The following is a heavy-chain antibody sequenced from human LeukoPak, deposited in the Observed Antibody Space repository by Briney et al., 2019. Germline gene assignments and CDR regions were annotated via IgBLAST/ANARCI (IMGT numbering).Heavy chain of an antibody. V-gene: IGHV3-30*18. Sequence: GGSLRLSCAASGFTFSSYGMHWVRQAPGKGLEWVAVISYDGSNKYYADFVKGRFTISRDNSKNTLYLQMNSLRAEDTAVYYCAKVLRFLEWSLPLYCMDVWGQGTTVTVS. J-gene: IGHJ6*02. CDR3: AKVLRFLEWSLPLYCMDV. CDR1: GFTFSSYG. D-gene: IGHD3-3*01. CDR2: ISYDGSNK.